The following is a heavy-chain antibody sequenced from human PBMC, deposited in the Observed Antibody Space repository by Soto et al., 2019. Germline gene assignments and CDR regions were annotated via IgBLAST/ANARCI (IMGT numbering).Heavy chain of an antibody. V-gene: IGHV3-30-3*01. D-gene: IGHD2-2*01. J-gene: IGHJ3*02. CDR3: ARGVVTAAPDVFDI. Sequence: GGSLRLSCVASGLIFSSYAMHWVRQAPGKGLEWVAVILYDGSNKYYADSVKGRFTISRDNSKSTLYLQMNSLTAEDTAVYYCARGVVTAAPDVFDIWGRGTMVTVSS. CDR2: ILYDGSNK. CDR1: GLIFSSYA.